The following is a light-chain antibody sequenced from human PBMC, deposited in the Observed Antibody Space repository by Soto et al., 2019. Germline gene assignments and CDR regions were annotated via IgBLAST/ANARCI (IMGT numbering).Light chain of an antibody. CDR1: RSDIGSYNN. CDR3: FSYAGSSIWV. Sequence: QSVLTQPASVSGSPGQSITISCTGTRSDIGSYNNVAWYQKHPGKAPRVMIFGVTKRPSGISNRFFGSKSGSTASLTISGLQAEDEADYFCFSYAGSSIWVFGGGTKVTAL. CDR2: GVT. J-gene: IGLJ3*02. V-gene: IGLV2-23*02.